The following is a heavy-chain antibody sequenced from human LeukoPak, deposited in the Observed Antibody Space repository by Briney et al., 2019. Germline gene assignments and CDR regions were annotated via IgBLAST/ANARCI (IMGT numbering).Heavy chain of an antibody. CDR3: ARDSDHLAFDL. CDR1: GFTFSSYG. J-gene: IGHJ2*01. CDR2: IWYDGSNK. Sequence: GGSLRLSCAATGFTFSSYGMHWVRQAPGKGLEWVAVIWYDGSNKYYADSVQGRFTISRDNFKNTLYLQMNSLRAEDTAVYYCARDSDHLAFDLWGRGTLVTVSS. V-gene: IGHV3-33*01. D-gene: IGHD1-14*01.